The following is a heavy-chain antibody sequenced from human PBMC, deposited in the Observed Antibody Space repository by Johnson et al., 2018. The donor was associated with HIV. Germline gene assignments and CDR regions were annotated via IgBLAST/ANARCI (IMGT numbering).Heavy chain of an antibody. CDR3: AREGQEFNDAFDI. J-gene: IGHJ3*02. CDR2: ISYDGSNE. CDR1: GFTFRSYG. D-gene: IGHD3-10*01. V-gene: IGHV3-30*03. Sequence: QVQLVESGGGVVQPGRSLRLSCAVSGFTFRSYGVHWVRQAPGKGLEWVAVISYDGSNEYYADSVKGRFTISRDNSKNTLYLQMNSLRAEDTAVYYCAREGQEFNDAFDIWGQGTMVTVSS.